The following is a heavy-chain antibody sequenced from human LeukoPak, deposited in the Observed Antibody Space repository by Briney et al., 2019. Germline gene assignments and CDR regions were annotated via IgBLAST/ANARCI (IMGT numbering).Heavy chain of an antibody. CDR2: IYHSGST. Sequence: PSETLSLTCTVSGYSISSGYYWGWIRQPPGKGLEWTGIIYHSGSTYYNPSLTSRVTISVNTSKNQFSLKLSSVTAADTAVYYCARDHLDSSGYWFDYWGQGTLVTVSS. CDR1: GYSISSGYY. J-gene: IGHJ4*02. V-gene: IGHV4-38-2*02. CDR3: ARDHLDSSGYWFDY. D-gene: IGHD3-22*01.